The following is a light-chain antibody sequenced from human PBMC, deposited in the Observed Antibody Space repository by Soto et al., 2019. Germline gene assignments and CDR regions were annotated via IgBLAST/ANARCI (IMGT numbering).Light chain of an antibody. CDR3: AAWDGSLSAQL. V-gene: IGLV1-44*01. CDR2: SHN. Sequence: QSVLTQPPSASGTPGQRVAISCSGSSSNIGSNAVNWYQQLPGTAPKLLIYSHNQRPSGVPDRFSGSKSGTSASLAISGLQSDDEADYYCAAWDGSLSAQLFGGGTKLTVL. CDR1: SSNIGSNA. J-gene: IGLJ3*02.